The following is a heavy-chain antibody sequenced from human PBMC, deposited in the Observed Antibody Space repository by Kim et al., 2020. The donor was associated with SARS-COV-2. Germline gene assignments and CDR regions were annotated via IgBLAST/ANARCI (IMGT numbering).Heavy chain of an antibody. CDR2: IIPIFGTA. J-gene: IGHJ4*02. CDR1: GGTFSSYA. CDR3: AGVKDTATPLDY. V-gene: IGHV1-69*13. Sequence: SVKVSCKASGGTFSSYAISWVRQAPGQGLEWMGGIIPIFGTANYAQKFQGRVTITADESTSTAYMELSSLRSEDTAVYYCAGVKDTATPLDYWGQGTLVTVSS. D-gene: IGHD5-18*01.